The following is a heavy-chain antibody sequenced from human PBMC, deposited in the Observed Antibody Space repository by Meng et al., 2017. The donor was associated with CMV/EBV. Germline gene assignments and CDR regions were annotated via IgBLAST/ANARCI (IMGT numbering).Heavy chain of an antibody. CDR1: GGSISSYY. CDR3: AGQNVAAAAGTVFYY. J-gene: IGHJ4*02. D-gene: IGHD6-13*01. V-gene: IGHV4-59*01. Sequence: GSLRLSCTVSGGSISSYYWSWIRQPPGKGLEWIGYIYYSGSTNYNPSLKSRVTISVDTSKNQFSLKLSSVTAADTAVYYCAGQNVAAAAGTVFYYWGQGTLVTVSS. CDR2: IYYSGST.